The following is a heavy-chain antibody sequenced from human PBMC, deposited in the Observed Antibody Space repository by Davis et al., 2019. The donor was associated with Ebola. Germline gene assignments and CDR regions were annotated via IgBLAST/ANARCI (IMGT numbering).Heavy chain of an antibody. D-gene: IGHD1-1*01. Sequence: AASVKVSCKASGYTFTGYYMHWVRQAPGQGLEWMGWINPNSGGTNYSQKFQGWVTMTRDTSISTAYMELSRLRSDDTAVYYCARGGATGTQGVYYYYGMDVWGQGTTDTVSS. J-gene: IGHJ6*02. CDR3: ARGGATGTQGVYYYYGMDV. V-gene: IGHV1-2*04. CDR1: GYTFTGYY. CDR2: INPNSGGT.